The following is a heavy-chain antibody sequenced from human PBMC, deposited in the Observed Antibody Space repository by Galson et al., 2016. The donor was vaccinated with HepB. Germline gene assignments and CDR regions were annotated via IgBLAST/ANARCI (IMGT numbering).Heavy chain of an antibody. CDR2: ISDSAGST. J-gene: IGHJ4*02. CDR1: GFIFSNYA. CDR3: ARDLSLGSGSD. V-gene: IGHV3-23*01. Sequence: SLRLSCAASGFIFSNYAMSWVRQAPGKGLEWVSGISDSAGSTYFADSVKGRFTISRDNSKNTLYLQMNNLGAEDTAVYYCARDLSLGSGSDWGQGTLVTVSS. D-gene: IGHD3-10*01.